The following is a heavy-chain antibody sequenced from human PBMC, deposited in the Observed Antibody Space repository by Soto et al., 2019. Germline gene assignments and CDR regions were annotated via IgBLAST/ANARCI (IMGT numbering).Heavy chain of an antibody. CDR3: ARLHREREFPGAFAF. D-gene: IGHD1-26*01. CDR2: IYPGDSDT. J-gene: IGHJ3*01. Sequence: EVQLVQSGAEVKEPGESLKISCKGSGYSFNTYWISWVRQMPGKGLEWMGIIYPGDSDTRYSPSFQGQVAISVDKSLSTASLAWSGLQTSDTAIYYCARLHREREFPGAFAFWGQGTAVTVAS. CDR1: GYSFNTYW. V-gene: IGHV5-51*03.